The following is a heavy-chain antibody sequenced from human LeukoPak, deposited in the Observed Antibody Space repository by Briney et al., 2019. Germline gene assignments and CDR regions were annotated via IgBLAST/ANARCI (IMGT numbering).Heavy chain of an antibody. CDR3: AKRGIDSWYLDS. CDR1: GYNFISYW. Sequence: LGESLKISCKASGYNFISYWIGWVRQLPGKGLEWMGIIYPGDSDTRYSPSFQGQVTISADKSISTAYLHWSTLRASDTAMYYCAKRGIDSWYLDSWGQGTLVTVSS. CDR2: IYPGDSDT. J-gene: IGHJ4*02. D-gene: IGHD3-9*01. V-gene: IGHV5-51*01.